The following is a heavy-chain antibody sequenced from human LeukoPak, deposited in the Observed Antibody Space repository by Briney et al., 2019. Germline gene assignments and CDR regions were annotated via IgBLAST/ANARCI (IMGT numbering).Heavy chain of an antibody. CDR1: GFTVSSND. J-gene: IGHJ5*02. D-gene: IGHD6-19*01. V-gene: IGHV3-23*01. Sequence: GGSLRLSCEASGFTVSSNDMSWVRQAPGKGLEWVSAISGSGGSTYYADSVKGRFTISRDNSKNTLYLQMNSLRAEDTAVYYCAKDRLGSGWYSWGQGTLVTVSS. CDR3: AKDRLGSGWYS. CDR2: ISGSGGST.